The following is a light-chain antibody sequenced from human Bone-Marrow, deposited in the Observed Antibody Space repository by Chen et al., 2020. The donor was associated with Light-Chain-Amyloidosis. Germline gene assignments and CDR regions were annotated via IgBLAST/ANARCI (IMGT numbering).Light chain of an antibody. CDR2: GNT. CDR1: TSNIGAGYG. V-gene: IGLV1-40*01. Sequence: QSVLTQPPSVSGAPGQRVTISCTGSTSNIGAGYGVHWYQQVPGTAPKLLIYGNTNRPSGVPDRFSASKSGTSASLAITGLQAEDEADYYCQSYDNSLSSSVFGGGTKLTVL. J-gene: IGLJ2*01. CDR3: QSYDNSLSSSV.